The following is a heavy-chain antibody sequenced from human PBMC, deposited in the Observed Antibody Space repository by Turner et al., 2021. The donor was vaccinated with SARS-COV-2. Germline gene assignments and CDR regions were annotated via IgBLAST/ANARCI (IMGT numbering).Heavy chain of an antibody. D-gene: IGHD2-21*02. J-gene: IGHJ4*02. CDR2: IHPSGST. CDR3: SRGDDSRKSGLL. CDR1: GGSFSGYY. Sequence: QVHLQQGGAGLLKPSEPLSPTCAVYGGSFSGYYWTWIRQPPGKGLEWIGEIHPSGSTYYNPSLKSRVTISQDTSKSQFSLNLSSVTAADTAVYHCSRGDDSRKSGLLWGQGTLVTVSS. V-gene: IGHV4-34*01.